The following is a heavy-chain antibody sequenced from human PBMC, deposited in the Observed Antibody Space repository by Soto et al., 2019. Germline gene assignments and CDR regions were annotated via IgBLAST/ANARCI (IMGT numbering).Heavy chain of an antibody. Sequence: LGESLKISCKGSGYSFTSYWISWVRQMPGKGLEWMGRIDPSDSYTNYSPSFQGHVTISADKSISTAYLQWSSLKASDTAMYYCARLAIFGVVDNPYGMDVWGQGTTVTVSS. D-gene: IGHD3-3*01. CDR1: GYSFTSYW. CDR2: IDPSDSYT. J-gene: IGHJ6*02. V-gene: IGHV5-10-1*01. CDR3: ARLAIFGVVDNPYGMDV.